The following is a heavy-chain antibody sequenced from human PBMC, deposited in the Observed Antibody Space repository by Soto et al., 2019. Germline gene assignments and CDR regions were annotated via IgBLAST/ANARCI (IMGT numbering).Heavy chain of an antibody. CDR3: AHRPTGWYLFDY. CDR2: IYGNNDK. J-gene: IGHJ4*02. CDR1: GFSLRTNGAG. V-gene: IGHV2-5*01. Sequence: QITLKESGPTVVKPTQTLTLTCTVSGFSLRTNGAGVGWIRQPPGEAPEWLALIYGNNDKRYSPSLNSRLTITQDASKNQVVLTMTNMDPVDTGTYYCAHRPTGWYLFDYWGQGTLVTVSA. D-gene: IGHD6-19*01.